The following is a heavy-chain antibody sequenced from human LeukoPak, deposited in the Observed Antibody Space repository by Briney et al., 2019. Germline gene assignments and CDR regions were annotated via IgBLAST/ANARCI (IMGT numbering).Heavy chain of an antibody. CDR2: ISSRAI. D-gene: IGHD2-2*01. Sequence: GGSLRLSCAASGFTFSGYSMKWVRQAPGKGLEWVSYISSRAIYYADSVKGRFTISRDNAKNSLYLQMNSLRAEDTAVYYCAKVGSYCSSTSCYPLGAFDIWGQGTMVTVSS. V-gene: IGHV3-48*04. CDR3: AKVGSYCSSTSCYPLGAFDI. J-gene: IGHJ3*02. CDR1: GFTFSGYS.